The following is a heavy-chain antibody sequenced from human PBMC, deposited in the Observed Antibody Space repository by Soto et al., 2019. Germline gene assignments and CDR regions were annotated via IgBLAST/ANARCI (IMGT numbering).Heavy chain of an antibody. Sequence: QVQLVQSGAEVKQPGASVKVSCRTSGYTFSNYDITWVRQATGQGLEWMGWMNPDSANTGYAQKFQGRVTMTRDTSRSTAYMELNSLTSEDTAVYYCASALRNQLRSDYWGQGTQVTVSS. D-gene: IGHD3-16*01. J-gene: IGHJ4*02. CDR2: MNPDSANT. V-gene: IGHV1-8*01. CDR1: GYTFSNYD. CDR3: ASALRNQLRSDY.